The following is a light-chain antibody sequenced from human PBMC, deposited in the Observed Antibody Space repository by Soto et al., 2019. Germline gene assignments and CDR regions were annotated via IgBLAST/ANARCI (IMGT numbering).Light chain of an antibody. V-gene: IGLV1-47*01. J-gene: IGLJ2*01. Sequence: QSVLTQPPSASGTPGQRVTISCSGSSSNIGSNYVYWYQQLPGTAPKLLIYRNNQRPSGVPDRSSGSKSGTSASLAISGLRSEDEADYYCAAWDDSLSALFGGGTKLTVL. CDR1: SSNIGSNY. CDR3: AAWDDSLSAL. CDR2: RNN.